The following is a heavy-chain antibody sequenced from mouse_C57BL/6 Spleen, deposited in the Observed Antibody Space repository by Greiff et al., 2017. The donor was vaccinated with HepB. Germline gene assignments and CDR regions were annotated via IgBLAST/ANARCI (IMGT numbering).Heavy chain of an antibody. CDR3: AKEVARYFDV. J-gene: IGHJ1*03. Sequence: EVKLVESGPGLVKPSQSLSLTCSVTGYSITSGYYWNWIRQFPGNKLEWMGYISYDGRNNYNPSLKNRISITRDTSKNQFFLKLNSVTTEDTATYYCAKEVARYFDVWGTGTTVTVSS. D-gene: IGHD1-3*01. V-gene: IGHV3-6*01. CDR1: GYSITSGYY. CDR2: ISYDGRN.